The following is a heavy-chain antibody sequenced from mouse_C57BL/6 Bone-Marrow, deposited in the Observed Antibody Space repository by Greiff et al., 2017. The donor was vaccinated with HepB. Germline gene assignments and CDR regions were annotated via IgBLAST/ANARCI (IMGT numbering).Heavy chain of an antibody. J-gene: IGHJ3*01. D-gene: IGHD1-1*01. Sequence: QVQLQQSGAELVRPGTSVKLSCKASGYTFTSYWMHWVKQRPGQGLEWIGVIDPSDSYTNYNQKFKGKATLTVDTSSSTAYMQLSSLTSEDSAVYYCARGYYYGPAWFAYWGQGTLVTVSA. CDR2: IDPSDSYT. CDR1: GYTFTSYW. CDR3: ARGYYYGPAWFAY. V-gene: IGHV1-59*01.